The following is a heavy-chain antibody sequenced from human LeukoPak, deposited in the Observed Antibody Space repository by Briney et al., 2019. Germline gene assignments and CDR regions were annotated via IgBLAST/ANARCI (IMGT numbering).Heavy chain of an antibody. J-gene: IGHJ4*02. CDR2: INPNSGGT. D-gene: IGHD3-22*01. CDR3: ARDEYYYDSSGYFY. V-gene: IGHV1-2*06. CDR1: GYTFTGYY. Sequence: ASVKVSCKASGYTFTGYYMRWVRQAPGQGLEWMGRINPNSGGTNYAQKFQGRVTMTRDTSISTAYMELSRLRSDDTAVYYCARDEYYYDSSGYFYWGQGTLVTVSS.